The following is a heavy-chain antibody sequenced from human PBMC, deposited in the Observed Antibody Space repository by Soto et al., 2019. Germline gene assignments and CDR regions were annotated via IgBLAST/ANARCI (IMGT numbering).Heavy chain of an antibody. CDR3: AKSTGGTANGMGV. J-gene: IGHJ6*02. V-gene: IGHV3-9*01. D-gene: IGHD2-8*02. CDR1: GFSFDDYA. Sequence: EVQVVESGGGLVQPGRSLRLSCAASGFSFDDYAMHWVRQAPGKALEWVSGISWNSGTIGYADSVKGRFTISRDNAKNSLYLQMNSLRAEDTALYYCAKSTGGTANGMGVSGQGTTVTVSS. CDR2: ISWNSGTI.